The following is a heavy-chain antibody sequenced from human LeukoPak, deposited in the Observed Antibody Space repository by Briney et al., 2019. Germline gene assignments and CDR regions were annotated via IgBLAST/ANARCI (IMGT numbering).Heavy chain of an antibody. J-gene: IGHJ4*02. V-gene: IGHV1-2*02. D-gene: IGHD6-13*01. CDR1: GYTLSDCY. CDR3: ARVRGNSCDY. CDR2: IRGDAGNT. Sequence: SVTVSCKTSGYTLSDCYMHWVRQPPGQGLEWMGWIRGDAGNTDSQRKFQGRVTMTRDMSTNTAYMELSRLRYDDTAMYFCARVRGNSCDYWGQGTLVTVSS.